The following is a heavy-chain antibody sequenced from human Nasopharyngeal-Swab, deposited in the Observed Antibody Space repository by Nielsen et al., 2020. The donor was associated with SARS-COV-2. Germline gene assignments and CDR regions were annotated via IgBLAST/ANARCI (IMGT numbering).Heavy chain of an antibody. CDR2: ISGSGDTT. D-gene: IGHD2-21*01. CDR1: GFTFRDHA. Sequence: GESLKISCEASGFTFRDHAMTWVRQAPGKGLEWVSTISGSGDTTYYADSVKDRFTISRDNSKNTLFLQTNSLRVEDTAVYYCAKAPYLRGLDVWGQGTTVTVSS. V-gene: IGHV3-23*01. J-gene: IGHJ6*02. CDR3: AKAPYLRGLDV.